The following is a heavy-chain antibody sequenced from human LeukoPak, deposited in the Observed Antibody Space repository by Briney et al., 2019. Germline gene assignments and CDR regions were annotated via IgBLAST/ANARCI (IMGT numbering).Heavy chain of an antibody. D-gene: IGHD6-13*01. V-gene: IGHV1-69*01. J-gene: IGHJ4*02. CDR2: IIPIFGTA. CDR3: ARDWAAAGTSMDFDY. CDR1: GGTFSSYA. Sequence: ASVKVSCKASGGTFSSYAISWVRQAPGQGLEWMGGIIPIFGTANYAQKFQGRVTITADESTSTAYMELSSLRSEDTAVYYRARDWAAAGTSMDFDYWGQGTLVTVSS.